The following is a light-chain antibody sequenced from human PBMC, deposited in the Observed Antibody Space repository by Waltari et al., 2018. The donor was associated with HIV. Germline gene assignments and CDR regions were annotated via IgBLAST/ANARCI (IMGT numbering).Light chain of an antibody. V-gene: IGLV2-14*01. CDR1: STDFSPRNY. CDR2: DDN. CDR3: SSYMNSGSLV. Sequence: QSGLTQPASISASLGQSITISCIAPSTDFSPRNYISWFQHDPDQAPQLLIYDDNLRPSGIPFRLSGARSGNTASLTIAGLQVDDEGDYYCSSYMNSGSLVFGGGTKVTVL. J-gene: IGLJ3*02.